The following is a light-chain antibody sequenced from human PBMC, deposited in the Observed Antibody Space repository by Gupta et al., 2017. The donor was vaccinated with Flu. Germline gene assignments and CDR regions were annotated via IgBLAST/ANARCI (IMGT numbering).Light chain of an antibody. J-gene: IGKJ1*01. Sequence: DSVLTQSPGNLSLSPGERATLSCRASQSVSNIHLAWYQQKPRKAPRLLIYGAATSDTGIPDRLNGSGCGTDCTLTINRREPEDFAVYYCQQDGGKQPRTFGQGTKVDIK. CDR3: QQDGGKQPRT. CDR1: QSVSNIH. V-gene: IGKV3-20*01. CDR2: GAA.